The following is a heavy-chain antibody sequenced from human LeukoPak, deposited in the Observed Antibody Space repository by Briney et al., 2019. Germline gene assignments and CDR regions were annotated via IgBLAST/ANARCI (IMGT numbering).Heavy chain of an antibody. J-gene: IGHJ5*02. CDR3: ATEVGQWLVRT. Sequence: PSETLSLTCGVSGYSISSGYYWDWIRQPPGKGLEWIGSIYHSGRTCYNPSLKSRVTISVDTSKNQFSLKLTSVTAADTAVYYCATEVGQWLVRTWGQGTLVTVSS. D-gene: IGHD6-19*01. V-gene: IGHV4-38-2*01. CDR1: GYSISSGYY. CDR2: IYHSGRT.